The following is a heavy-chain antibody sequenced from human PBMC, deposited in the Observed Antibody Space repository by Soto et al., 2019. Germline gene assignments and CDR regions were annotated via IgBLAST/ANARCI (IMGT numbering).Heavy chain of an antibody. J-gene: IGHJ4*02. V-gene: IGHV4-34*01. CDR1: GGSFSVYY. CDR2: INHSGST. Sequence: PSETLSLTCAVYGGSFSVYYWGWIRQPPGKGLEWIGEINHSGSTNYNPSLKSRVTMSVDTSKNQFSLKLSSVTAADTAVYYCARGGSSWQRGDYWGQGTLVTVSS. CDR3: ARGGSSWQRGDY. D-gene: IGHD6-13*01.